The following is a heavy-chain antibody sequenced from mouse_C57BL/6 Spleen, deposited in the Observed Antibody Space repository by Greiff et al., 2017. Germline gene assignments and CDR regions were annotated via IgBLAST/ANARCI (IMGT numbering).Heavy chain of an antibody. J-gene: IGHJ4*01. CDR2: IYPGDGDT. CDR1: GYAFSSSW. V-gene: IGHV1-82*01. D-gene: IGHD1-3*01. Sequence: QVQLQQSGPELVKPGASVKISCKASGYAFSSSWMNWVKQRPGKGLEWIGRIYPGDGDTNYNGKFKGKATLTADKSSSTAYMQLSSLTSEDSAVYFCARGGSSYYYAMDDWGQGTSVTVSS. CDR3: ARGGSSYYYAMDD.